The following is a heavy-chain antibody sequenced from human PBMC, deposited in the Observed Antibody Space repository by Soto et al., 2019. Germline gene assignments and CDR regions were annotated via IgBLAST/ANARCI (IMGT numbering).Heavy chain of an antibody. CDR1: GYTFTGYY. Sequence: VSLKVSCKSSGYTFTGYYMHWVRQAPGQGLEWMGWINPNSGGTNYAQKFQGWVTMTRDTSISTAYMELSRLRSDDTAVYYCARGSIVVVVAADNWFDPWGQGTLVTVSS. J-gene: IGHJ5*02. CDR3: ARGSIVVVVAADNWFDP. D-gene: IGHD2-15*01. V-gene: IGHV1-2*04. CDR2: INPNSGGT.